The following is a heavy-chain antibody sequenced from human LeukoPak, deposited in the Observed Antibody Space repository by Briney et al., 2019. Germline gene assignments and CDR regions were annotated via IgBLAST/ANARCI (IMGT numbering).Heavy chain of an antibody. D-gene: IGHD6-6*01. CDR2: IIPIFGTA. Sequence: SVKVSCKASGGTFSSYAISWVRQAPGQGLEWMGGIIPIFGTANYAQKFQGRVTITADESTSPAYMELSSLRSEDTAVYYCAREGIAARSNWFDPWGQGTLVTVSS. J-gene: IGHJ5*02. V-gene: IGHV1-69*13. CDR1: GGTFSSYA. CDR3: AREGIAARSNWFDP.